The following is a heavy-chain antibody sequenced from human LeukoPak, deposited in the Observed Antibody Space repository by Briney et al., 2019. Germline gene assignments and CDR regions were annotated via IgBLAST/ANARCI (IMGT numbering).Heavy chain of an antibody. V-gene: IGHV3-30-3*01. CDR3: ARTRSSGWYGGPYYGMDV. CDR1: GFTFSSYA. J-gene: IGHJ6*02. D-gene: IGHD6-19*01. Sequence: GGSLRLSCAASGFTFSSYAMHWVRQAPGKGLEWVAVISYDGSNKYYADSVKGRFTISRDNSKNTLYLQMNSLRAEDTAVYYCARTRSSGWYGGPYYGMDVWGQGTTVTVSS. CDR2: ISYDGSNK.